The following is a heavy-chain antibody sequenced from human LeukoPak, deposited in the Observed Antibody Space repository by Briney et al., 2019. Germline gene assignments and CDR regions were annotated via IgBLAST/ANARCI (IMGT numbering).Heavy chain of an antibody. Sequence: GGSLRLSCAASGFTFSSYWMHWVRQAAGKGLVWVSRINSDGSITNYADSVKGRFTVSRDDAKNTLYLQMNSLRAEDTAVYYCARANYYDYWGQGTLVTVSS. CDR3: ARANYYDY. V-gene: IGHV3-74*01. J-gene: IGHJ4*02. CDR1: GFTFSSYW. CDR2: INSDGSIT. D-gene: IGHD3-10*01.